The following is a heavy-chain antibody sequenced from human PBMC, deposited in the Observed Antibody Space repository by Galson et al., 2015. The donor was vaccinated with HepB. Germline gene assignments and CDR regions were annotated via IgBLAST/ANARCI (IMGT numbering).Heavy chain of an antibody. D-gene: IGHD3-22*01. V-gene: IGHV3-15*01. J-gene: IGHJ4*02. CDR3: MTDPEYYESSSYSPRFDH. CDR1: GCNFNLAC. CDR2: IKRKNDGVTA. Sequence: CLRLSCAAYGCNFNLACMNGVRQTPGTGLEGIGRIKRKNDGVTADTAAPVKGRFSISRADSKNPVFLQMNSLKTEDTAVYYCMTDPEYYESSSYSPRFDHWGQGTLVSVSS.